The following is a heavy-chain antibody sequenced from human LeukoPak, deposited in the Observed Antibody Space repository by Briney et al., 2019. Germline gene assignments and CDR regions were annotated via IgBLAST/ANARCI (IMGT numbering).Heavy chain of an antibody. J-gene: IGHJ3*02. D-gene: IGHD3-10*01. CDR2: IKSKTDGGTT. V-gene: IGHV3-15*01. CDR1: GFTFSNAW. Sequence: GGSLRLSCAASGFTFSNAWMSWVRQAPGKGLEWVGRIKSKTDGGTTDYAAPVKGRFTISRDDSKNTLYLQMNSLKTEDTAVYYCTTDRESTTFITMVRGVMKAFDIWGQGTMVTVSS. CDR3: TTDRESTTFITMVRGVMKAFDI.